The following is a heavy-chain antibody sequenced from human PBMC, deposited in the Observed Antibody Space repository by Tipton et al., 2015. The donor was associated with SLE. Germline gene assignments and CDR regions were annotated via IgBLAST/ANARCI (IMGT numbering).Heavy chain of an antibody. Sequence: TLSLTCAVYGGSFSGYYWSWIRQSPGKGLEWIGEINHSGSTNYNPSLKSRVTISVGTSKNQFSLKLSSVTAADTAVYYCARGRYSGSAYWGQGTLVTVSS. CDR1: GGSFSGYY. V-gene: IGHV4-34*01. D-gene: IGHD5-12*01. CDR3: ARGRYSGSAY. J-gene: IGHJ4*02. CDR2: INHSGST.